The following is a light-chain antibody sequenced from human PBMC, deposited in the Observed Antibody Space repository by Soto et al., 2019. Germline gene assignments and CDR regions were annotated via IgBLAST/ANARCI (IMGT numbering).Light chain of an antibody. J-gene: IGLJ1*01. CDR3: FSFTTTRTHV. CDR1: SSDVGGYNY. Sequence: QSVLTQPASVSGSPGQSITISCTGTSSDVGGYNYVSWYQQQAGKAPKLLIYEVNYRPSGVSNRFSGSKSGNTAYLTISGLQVEDEAEYFCFSFTTTRTHVFGTGTKVTV. CDR2: EVN. V-gene: IGLV2-14*01.